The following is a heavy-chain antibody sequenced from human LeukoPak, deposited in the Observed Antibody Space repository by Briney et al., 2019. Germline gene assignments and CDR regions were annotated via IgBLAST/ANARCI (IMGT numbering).Heavy chain of an antibody. CDR2: INYHGNEN. CDR3: SRGDPDY. D-gene: IGHD2-21*02. CDR1: GFTFSDYW. J-gene: IGHJ4*02. V-gene: IGHV3-7*01. Sequence: PGGSLRLSCAASGFTFSDYWMQWVRQAPGKGLEWVANINYHGNENYLVDSVKGRFTISRDYAKNSLFLQMNSLRAEDTAVYYCSRGDPDYWGQGTLVAVSS.